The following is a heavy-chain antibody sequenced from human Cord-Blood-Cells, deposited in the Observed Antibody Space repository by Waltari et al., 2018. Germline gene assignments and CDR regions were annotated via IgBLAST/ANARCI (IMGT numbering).Heavy chain of an antibody. CDR2: FDPEDGET. V-gene: IGHV1-24*01. CDR3: ATAMIVVVITDHAFDI. Sequence: QVQLVQSGAEVKKPGASVKVSCKVSGYPLTELSMHWVRQAPGKGLEWMGGFDPEDGETIYAQKFQGRVTMTEDTSTDTAYMELSSLRSEDTAVYYCATAMIVVVITDHAFDIWGQGTMVTVSS. D-gene: IGHD3-22*01. CDR1: GYPLTELS. J-gene: IGHJ3*02.